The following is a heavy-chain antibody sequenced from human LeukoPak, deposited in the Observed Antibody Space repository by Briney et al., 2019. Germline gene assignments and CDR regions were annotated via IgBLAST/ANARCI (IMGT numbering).Heavy chain of an antibody. Sequence: PGGSLRLSCAASGFTFSIYWMHWVRQAQGKGLVWVSRINSDGSITSYADSVKGRFTISRDNADNTLYLQMNSLSAEDTAVYYCARDRYGDDDFRWGQGTLVTVSS. J-gene: IGHJ4*02. D-gene: IGHD4-17*01. CDR3: ARDRYGDDDFR. CDR2: INSDGSIT. CDR1: GFTFSIYW. V-gene: IGHV3-74*01.